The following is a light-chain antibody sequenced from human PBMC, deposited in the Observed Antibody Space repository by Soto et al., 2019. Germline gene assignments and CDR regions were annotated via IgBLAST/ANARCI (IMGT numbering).Light chain of an antibody. J-gene: IGKJ1*01. CDR2: GAS. Sequence: EIVMTQSPATLSVSPGERATLSCRASQSVGSDFAWYQQKPGQAPRLLIYGASTRAPGIPARFSGSVSGTEFTLTISSLQSEDIAVYFWQHYKSCVWTCGQGTKVDIK. CDR3: QHYKSCVWT. V-gene: IGKV3-15*01. CDR1: QSVGSD.